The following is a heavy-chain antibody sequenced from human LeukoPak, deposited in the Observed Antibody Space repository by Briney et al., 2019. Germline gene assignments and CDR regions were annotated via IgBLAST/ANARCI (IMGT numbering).Heavy chain of an antibody. Sequence: SETLSLTCTVSGGSISSYYWSWIRQPPGKGLEWIGYIYYSGSTNYNPSLKSRVTISVDTSKNQFSLKLSSVTAADTAVYYCAITVYGGNRAEYFQHWGQGTLVTASS. CDR1: GGSISSYY. J-gene: IGHJ1*01. CDR2: IYYSGST. V-gene: IGHV4-59*01. CDR3: AITVYGGNRAEYFQH. D-gene: IGHD4-23*01.